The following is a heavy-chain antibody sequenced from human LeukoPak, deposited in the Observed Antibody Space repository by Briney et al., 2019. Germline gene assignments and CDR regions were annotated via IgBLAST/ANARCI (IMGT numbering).Heavy chain of an antibody. CDR1: GFTVSSNY. V-gene: IGHV3-48*01. D-gene: IGHD1-26*01. CDR3: ARAGSGSNGY. CDR2: ISSSSSTI. J-gene: IGHJ4*02. Sequence: PGGSLRLSCAASGFTVSSNYMSWVRQAPGKGLEWVSYISSSSSTIYYADSVKGRFTISRDNAKNSLYLQMNSLRAEDTAVYYCARAGSGSNGYWGQGTLVTVSS.